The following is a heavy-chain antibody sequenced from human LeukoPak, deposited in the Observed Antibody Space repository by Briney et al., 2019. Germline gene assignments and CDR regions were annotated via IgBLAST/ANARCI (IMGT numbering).Heavy chain of an antibody. D-gene: IGHD3-22*01. CDR3: ARGAYYYDSSDAFDI. CDR1: GFTFSSYD. V-gene: IGHV3-13*01. CDR2: IGTAGDT. Sequence: GGSLRLSCAASGFTFSSYDMHWVRQATGKGLEWVSAIGTAGDTYYPGSVKDRFTISRENAKNSLYLQMNSLRAGDTAVYYCARGAYYYDSSDAFDIWGQGTMVTVSS. J-gene: IGHJ3*02.